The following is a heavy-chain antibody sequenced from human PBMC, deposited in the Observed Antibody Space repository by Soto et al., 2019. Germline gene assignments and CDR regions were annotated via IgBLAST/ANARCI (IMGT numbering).Heavy chain of an antibody. Sequence: QVQLVQSGAEVKKPGASVKVSCKASGYTFTSYAMHWVRQAPGQRLEWMGWINAGNGNTKYSQKFQGRVTITRDTAASTAYMELSSLRSEDTAVYYCASSGYCSSTSCHMRYYYYGMDVWGQGTTVTVSS. CDR2: INAGNGNT. V-gene: IGHV1-3*01. J-gene: IGHJ6*02. CDR3: ASSGYCSSTSCHMRYYYYGMDV. CDR1: GYTFTSYA. D-gene: IGHD2-2*02.